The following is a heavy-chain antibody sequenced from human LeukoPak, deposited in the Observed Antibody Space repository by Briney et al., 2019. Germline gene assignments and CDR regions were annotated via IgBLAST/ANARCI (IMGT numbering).Heavy chain of an antibody. CDR2: IYTSGST. Sequence: SETLSLTCSVSGGSISSYYWSWIRQPAGKELKGIGRIYTSGSTNYNPSLKSRVTISVDTSKNQFSLKLSSVTAADTAVYYCARGDSVVVPAAKVSNYYYMDVWGKGTTVTVSS. J-gene: IGHJ6*03. V-gene: IGHV4-4*07. CDR3: ARGDSVVVPAAKVSNYYYMDV. CDR1: GGSISSYY. D-gene: IGHD2-2*01.